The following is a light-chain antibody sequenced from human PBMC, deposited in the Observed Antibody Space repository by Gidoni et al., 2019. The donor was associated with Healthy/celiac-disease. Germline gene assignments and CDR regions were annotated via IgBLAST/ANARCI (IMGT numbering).Light chain of an antibody. V-gene: IGKV2-28*01. J-gene: IGKJ2*01. CDR3: MQALQTPSPSYT. CDR2: LGS. CDR1: QSLLHSNGYTY. Sequence: DIVMTQSPLSLPVTPGEPASISCRSSQSLLHSNGYTYLDWYLQKPGQSPQLLIYLGSNRASGVPDRFSGSGSGTDFTLKISRVEAEDVGVYYCMQALQTPSPSYTFGQGTKLEIK.